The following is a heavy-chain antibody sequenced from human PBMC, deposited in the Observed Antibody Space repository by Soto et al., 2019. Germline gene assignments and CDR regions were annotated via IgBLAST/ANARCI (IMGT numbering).Heavy chain of an antibody. CDR2: VFHTGNT. J-gene: IGHJ4*02. V-gene: IGHV4-4*02. CDR1: GLSVSSMDW. Sequence: TSETLSLTCTVSGLSVSSMDWWSWVRQTTEKGLERVGEVFHTGNTNYNPSLARRVTMSIDASRNQLSLEIRSVTAADTAVYYCARDVFYGGFSLGYWGQGIQLTVSS. D-gene: IGHD3-16*01. CDR3: ARDVFYGGFSLGY.